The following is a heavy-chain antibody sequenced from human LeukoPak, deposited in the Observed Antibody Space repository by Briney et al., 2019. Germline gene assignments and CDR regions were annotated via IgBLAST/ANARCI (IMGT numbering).Heavy chain of an antibody. D-gene: IGHD3-10*01. J-gene: IGHJ4*02. V-gene: IGHV3-48*02. CDR1: GFTFGSYT. CDR2: ISSTSTT. CDR3: AAAGDY. Sequence: PGGSLRLSCAVSGFTFGSYTMNWVRQAPGKGLEWVSHISSTSTTYYADSVKGRFTTSRDNAKNLLYLQMNSLRDEDTAVYYCAAAGDYWGQRTLVTVSS.